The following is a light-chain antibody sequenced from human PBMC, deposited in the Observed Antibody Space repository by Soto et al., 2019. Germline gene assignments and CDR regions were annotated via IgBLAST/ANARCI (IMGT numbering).Light chain of an antibody. V-gene: IGKV3-11*01. Sequence: IVLTQSPANLSVSPGEIATLSCMASESVSDDLAWYQQKPGRAPRLLIYGASSRATGIPARFSGSGSGTDFTLTISSLEPEDFAVYYCQQRSNWPLTFGGGTKVDIK. CDR2: GAS. CDR1: ESVSDD. CDR3: QQRSNWPLT. J-gene: IGKJ4*01.